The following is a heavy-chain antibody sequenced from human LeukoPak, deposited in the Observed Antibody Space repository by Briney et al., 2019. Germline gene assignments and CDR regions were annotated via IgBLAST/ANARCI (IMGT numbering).Heavy chain of an antibody. D-gene: IGHD3-3*01. V-gene: IGHV4-34*01. Sequence: SETLSLTCAVYGGSFSGYYWSWIRLPPGKGLEWIGEINHSGSTNYNPSLKSRVTISVDTSKNQFSLKLSSVTAADTAVYYCARVSFWSHAFDIWGQGTMVTVSS. CDR2: INHSGST. J-gene: IGHJ3*02. CDR3: ARVSFWSHAFDI. CDR1: GGSFSGYY.